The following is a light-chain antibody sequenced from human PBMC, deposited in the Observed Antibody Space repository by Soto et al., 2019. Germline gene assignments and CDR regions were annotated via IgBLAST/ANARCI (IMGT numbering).Light chain of an antibody. CDR3: QQYKTYWT. CDR2: DAS. CDR1: QVMSSW. V-gene: IGKV1-5*01. Sequence: DIQMTQSPSSVSASVGDTVTITCRASQVMSSWLAWYQQKPGKAPKLLIYDASSLESGVPSRFSGSGSGTEFTLTISSLQPDDFATYYCQQYKTYWTFGPGTKVDIK. J-gene: IGKJ1*01.